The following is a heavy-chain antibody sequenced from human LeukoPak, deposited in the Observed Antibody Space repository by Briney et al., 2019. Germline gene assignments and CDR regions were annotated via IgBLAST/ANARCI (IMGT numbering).Heavy chain of an antibody. CDR1: GYTFTGYY. D-gene: IGHD6-19*01. J-gene: IGHJ4*02. CDR2: INTNTGNP. Sequence: ASVKVSCKASGYTFTGYYMHWVRQAPGQGLEWMGWINTNTGNPTYAQGFTGPFVFSLDTSVSTAYLQISSRKAEDTAVYYCARGFRQSDYWGQGTLVTVSS. CDR3: ARGFRQSDY. V-gene: IGHV7-4-1*02.